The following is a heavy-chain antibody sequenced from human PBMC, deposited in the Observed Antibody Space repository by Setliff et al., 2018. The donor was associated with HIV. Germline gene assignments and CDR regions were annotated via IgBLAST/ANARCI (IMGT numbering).Heavy chain of an antibody. CDR3: ATGGHRLHDY. CDR2: INHSGST. J-gene: IGHJ4*02. D-gene: IGHD1-26*01. V-gene: IGHV4-34*01. CDR1: GGSFSGYY. Sequence: PSETLSLTCAVYGGSFSGYYWSWIRQPPGKGLEWIGEINHSGSTNYNPSLKSRVIISLDTAKNQFSLKLRSVTAADTAVYYCATGGHRLHDYWGQGTLVTVSS.